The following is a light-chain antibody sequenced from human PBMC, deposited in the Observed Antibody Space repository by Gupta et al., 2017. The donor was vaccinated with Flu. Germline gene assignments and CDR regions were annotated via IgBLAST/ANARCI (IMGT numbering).Light chain of an antibody. CDR3: QQSYSTPYT. Sequence: GDRVTITCRASQSLNTYLNWYQQKPGKAPKLLIYAASRLRSGVPSRFSGSGSGTDFTLTISSLQPEDFAGYFCQQSYSTPYTFGQGTKLEIK. CDR1: QSLNTY. V-gene: IGKV1-39*01. J-gene: IGKJ2*01. CDR2: AAS.